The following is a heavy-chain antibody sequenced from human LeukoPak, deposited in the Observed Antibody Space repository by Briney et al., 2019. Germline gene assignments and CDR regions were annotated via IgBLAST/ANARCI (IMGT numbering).Heavy chain of an antibody. Sequence: SETLSLTCAVYGGSFSGYYWSWIRQPPGKGLEWIGEINHSGSTNYNPSLKSRVTISVDTSKNQFSLKLSPVTAADTAVYYCARGLTMLRGVTDYWGQGTLATVSS. V-gene: IGHV4-34*01. CDR3: ARGLTMLRGVTDY. J-gene: IGHJ4*02. CDR1: GGSFSGYY. D-gene: IGHD3-10*01. CDR2: INHSGST.